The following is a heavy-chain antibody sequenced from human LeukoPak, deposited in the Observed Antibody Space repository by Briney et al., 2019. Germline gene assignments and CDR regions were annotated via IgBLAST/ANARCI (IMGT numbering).Heavy chain of an antibody. CDR2: INHGGST. J-gene: IGHJ2*01. CDR3: ERRANRAYTDH. CDR1: GGSFSGYY. Sequence: KPSETLSLTCAVYGGSFSGYYRSWIRQPPGKGLEWIGEINHGGSTNYNPYLNSRVTISVDTSKNQFTLKLNSVTAADTAVYYYERRANRAYTDHWGRGTLVTVSS. D-gene: IGHD2-21*01. V-gene: IGHV4-34*01.